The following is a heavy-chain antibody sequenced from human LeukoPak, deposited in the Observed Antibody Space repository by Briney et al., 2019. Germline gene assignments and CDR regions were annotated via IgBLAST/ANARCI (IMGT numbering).Heavy chain of an antibody. V-gene: IGHV1-2*06. D-gene: IGHD3-22*01. CDR3: ARDLPVGYYYDSSGYYPYWYFDL. J-gene: IGHJ2*01. CDR1: GYTFTGYY. CDR2: INPNSGGT. Sequence: ASVKVSCKASGYTFTGYYMHWVRQAPGQGLDWTGRINPNSGGTQYARKFQGRVTMTRDTSISTAYMELSWLRSDDTAVYYCARDLPVGYYYDSSGYYPYWYFDLWGRGTLVTVSS.